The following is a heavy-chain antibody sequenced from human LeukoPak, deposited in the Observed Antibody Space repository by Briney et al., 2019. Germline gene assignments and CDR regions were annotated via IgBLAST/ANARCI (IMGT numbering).Heavy chain of an antibody. V-gene: IGHV1-18*01. D-gene: IGHD6-19*01. J-gene: IGHJ6*02. Sequence: ASVKVSCKASGYTFTSYGISWVRQAPGQGLEWMGWISAYNGNTNYAQKLQGRVTMTTDTSTSTAYMELRSLRSDDTAVYYCARDLEVAVAGRPRNYYYGMDVWGQGTTVTVSS. CDR2: ISAYNGNT. CDR1: GYTFTSYG. CDR3: ARDLEVAVAGRPRNYYYGMDV.